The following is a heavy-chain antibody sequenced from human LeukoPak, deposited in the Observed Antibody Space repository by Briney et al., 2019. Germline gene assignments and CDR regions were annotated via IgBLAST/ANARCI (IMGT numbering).Heavy chain of an antibody. J-gene: IGHJ4*02. V-gene: IGHV1-46*01. CDR1: GYTFTSYY. Sequence: ASVKVSCKASGYTFTSYYMHWVRQAPGQGLEWMGIINPSGGSTSYAQKFQGRVTMTRDTSTSTVYMELSSLRSEDTAVYYCATEEPPDTIHEWGQGTLVTVSS. D-gene: IGHD1-26*01. CDR2: INPSGGST. CDR3: ATEEPPDTIHE.